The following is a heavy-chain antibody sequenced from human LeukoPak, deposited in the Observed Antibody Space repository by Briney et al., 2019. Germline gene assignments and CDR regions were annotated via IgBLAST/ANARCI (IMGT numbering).Heavy chain of an antibody. CDR1: GDSVSSNSAA. Sequence: SQTLSLTCAISGDSVSSNSAAWNWIRQSPSRGLEWLGRTYYRSKWYSDYAVSVKSRIVISPDTSKNHFSLQLNSVTPEDTAVYYCTSASYRAFAIWGQGTTVTVSS. CDR3: TSASYRAFAI. CDR2: TYYRSKWYS. J-gene: IGHJ3*02. D-gene: IGHD2-2*01. V-gene: IGHV6-1*01.